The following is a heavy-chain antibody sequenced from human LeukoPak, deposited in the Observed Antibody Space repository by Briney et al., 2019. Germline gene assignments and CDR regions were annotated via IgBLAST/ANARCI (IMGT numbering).Heavy chain of an antibody. CDR3: ARGRGQWLSDGMDV. V-gene: IGHV3-30-3*01. CDR1: GFTFSNYA. J-gene: IGHJ6*02. D-gene: IGHD6-19*01. Sequence: GGSLRLSCAASGFTFSNYALHWVRQAPGKGLEWVAVISYDGSNKYYADSVKGRFTISRDNSNNTMYLQMNSLRPEDTALYYCARGRGQWLSDGMDVWGQGTTVTVSS. CDR2: ISYDGSNK.